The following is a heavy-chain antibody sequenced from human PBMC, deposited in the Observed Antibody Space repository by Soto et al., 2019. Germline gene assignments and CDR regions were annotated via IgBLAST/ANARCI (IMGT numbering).Heavy chain of an antibody. CDR2: IIPLFGTA. Sequence: QVQLVQSGAEVKKPGSSVKVSCKASGGTFSSYAISWVRQAPGQGLEWMGGIIPLFGTANYAQKFQGRVTISADESTSTAYMGLSSLRSEDTAVYYCARVWQQLVRGYLLGWFDPWGQGTLVTVSS. CDR3: ARVWQQLVRGYLLGWFDP. V-gene: IGHV1-69*01. D-gene: IGHD6-13*01. J-gene: IGHJ5*02. CDR1: GGTFSSYA.